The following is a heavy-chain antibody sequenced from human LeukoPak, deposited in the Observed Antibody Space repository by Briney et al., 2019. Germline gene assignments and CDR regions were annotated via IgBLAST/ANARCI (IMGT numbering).Heavy chain of an antibody. CDR2: INHSGST. J-gene: IGHJ4*02. CDR3: ARQRYSSGWYIRGGFDY. D-gene: IGHD6-19*01. CDR1: GGSFSGYY. Sequence: PSEALSLTCAVYGGSFSGYYWSWIRQPPGKGLEWIGEINHSGSTNYNPSLKSRVTISVDTSKNQFSLKLSSVTAADTAVYYCARQRYSSGWYIRGGFDYWGQGTLVTVSS. V-gene: IGHV4-34*01.